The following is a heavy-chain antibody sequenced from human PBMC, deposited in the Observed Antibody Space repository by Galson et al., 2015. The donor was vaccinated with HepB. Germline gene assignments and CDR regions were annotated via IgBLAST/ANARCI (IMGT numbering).Heavy chain of an antibody. Sequence: SVKVSCKASGGTFSSYAISWVRQAPGQGLEWMGGIIPIFGTANYAQKFQGRVTITADESTSTAYMELSSLRSEDTAVYYCARPHMVRGVIISSSLGGWGQGTLVTVSS. D-gene: IGHD3-10*01. CDR3: ARPHMVRGVIISSSLGG. V-gene: IGHV1-69*13. CDR2: IIPIFGTA. J-gene: IGHJ4*02. CDR1: GGTFSSYA.